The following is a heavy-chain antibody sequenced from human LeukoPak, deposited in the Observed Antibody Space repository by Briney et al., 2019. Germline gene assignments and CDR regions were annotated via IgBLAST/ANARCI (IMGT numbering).Heavy chain of an antibody. CDR2: LYSSGGT. D-gene: IGHD5-18*01. V-gene: IGHV3-53*01. J-gene: IGHJ3*02. Sequence: GGSLRLSCAASGFTVSNNYINWVRQAPGKGLEWVSVLYSSGGTYYADSVKGRFTISSDNSKNTLYLQMSNLRAEDTAVYYCARDGSGGYRNRGVFDIWGQGTMVTVSS. CDR1: GFTVSNNY. CDR3: ARDGSGGYRNRGVFDI.